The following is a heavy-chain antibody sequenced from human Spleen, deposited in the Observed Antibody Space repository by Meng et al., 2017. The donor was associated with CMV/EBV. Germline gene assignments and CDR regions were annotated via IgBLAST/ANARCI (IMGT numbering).Heavy chain of an antibody. Sequence: SVKVSCKASGGTFSSYAISWVRQAPGQGLEWVGGVIPIFGTTNYAQKFQGRVTITTDESTSTAYMELSSLRSEDTAVYYCATAATISGVVWDAMDVWGQGTTVTVSS. V-gene: IGHV1-69*05. CDR3: ATAATISGVVWDAMDV. J-gene: IGHJ6*02. CDR2: VIPIFGTT. CDR1: GGTFSSYA. D-gene: IGHD3-3*01.